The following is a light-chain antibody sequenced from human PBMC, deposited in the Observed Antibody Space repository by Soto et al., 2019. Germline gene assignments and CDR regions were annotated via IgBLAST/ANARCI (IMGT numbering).Light chain of an antibody. CDR3: SSYTTASTIQ. CDR1: NNDIGNDKY. Sequence: QSVLTQPASVSGSPGQSITISCTGSNNDIGNDKYVSWYQQHPGKAPKLMIYEVSNRPSGVSNRDSGSKAGNTASLTISGLQAEDEAHYYCSSYTTASTIQFGGGTKLTVL. J-gene: IGLJ2*01. V-gene: IGLV2-14*01. CDR2: EVS.